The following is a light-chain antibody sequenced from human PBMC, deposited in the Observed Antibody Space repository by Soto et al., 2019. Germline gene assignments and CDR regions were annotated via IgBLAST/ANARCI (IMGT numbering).Light chain of an antibody. CDR1: SSDVGSYDH. CDR2: EVN. CDR3: SSYAGSYSVV. J-gene: IGLJ2*01. V-gene: IGLV2-11*01. Sequence: ALTQPRSVSGSPGQAVTISCTGTSSDVGSYDHVSWYQQHPGKAPKVIMYEVNQRSSRVPDRFSGSKSGNTASLTISGLQAEDEADYYCSSYAGSYSVVFGGGTKVTVL.